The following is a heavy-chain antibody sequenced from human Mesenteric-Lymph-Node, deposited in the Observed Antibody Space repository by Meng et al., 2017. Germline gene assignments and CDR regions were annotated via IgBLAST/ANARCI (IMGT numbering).Heavy chain of an antibody. CDR2: IKGDGSET. CDR3: AREAPEYSDSCYN. D-gene: IGHD5-12*01. Sequence: LSLTCAASGFTFSSYWMSWVRQRPGKGLEWVANIKGDGSETDYVDSVKGRFTVSRDNAKDSLFLQMNSLRDEDTAVYYCAREAPEYSDSCYNWGRGTMVTVSS. CDR1: GFTFSSYW. V-gene: IGHV3-7*01. J-gene: IGHJ4*02.